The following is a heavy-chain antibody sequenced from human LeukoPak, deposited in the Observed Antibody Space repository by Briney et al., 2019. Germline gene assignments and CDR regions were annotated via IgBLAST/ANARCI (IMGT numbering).Heavy chain of an antibody. V-gene: IGHV4-39*01. D-gene: IGHD6-19*01. Sequence: PSETLSLTCTVSGGSISSSSYYWGWIRQPPRKGLDWIGSIYYSGSTYYNPSLKSRVTISVDTSKNQFSLKLSSVTAADTAVYYCARQTRRLVGFFDYWGQGTLVTVSS. CDR1: GGSISSSSYY. CDR2: IYYSGST. CDR3: ARQTRRLVGFFDY. J-gene: IGHJ4*02.